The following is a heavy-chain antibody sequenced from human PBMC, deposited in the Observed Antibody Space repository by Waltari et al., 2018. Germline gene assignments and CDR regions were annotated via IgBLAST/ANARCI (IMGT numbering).Heavy chain of an antibody. Sequence: EVQLVESGGGLVQPGGSLRLSCAASGFTFSSYAMSWVRQAPGKGLEWVSAISCSGGSTYYADSVKGRFTISRDNSKNTLYLQMNSLRAEDTAVYYCAKDSGVLMVYAITPFDYWGQGTLVTVSS. V-gene: IGHV3-23*04. CDR1: GFTFSSYA. CDR3: AKDSGVLMVYAITPFDY. CDR2: ISCSGGST. D-gene: IGHD2-8*01. J-gene: IGHJ4*02.